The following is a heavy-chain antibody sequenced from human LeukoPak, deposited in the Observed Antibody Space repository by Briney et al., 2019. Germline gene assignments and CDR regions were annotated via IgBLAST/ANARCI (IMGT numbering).Heavy chain of an antibody. Sequence: GASMKVSCKASGYTFTNFDINWVRQATGQGLEWMGWMNPNTGNAGYAQKFQDRVTITWDASISTAYMDLSSLRSEDTAVYYCARVGYSNSYDYWGQGTLVTVSS. D-gene: IGHD1-26*01. CDR3: ARVGYSNSYDY. J-gene: IGHJ4*02. CDR2: MNPNTGNA. V-gene: IGHV1-8*03. CDR1: GYTFTNFD.